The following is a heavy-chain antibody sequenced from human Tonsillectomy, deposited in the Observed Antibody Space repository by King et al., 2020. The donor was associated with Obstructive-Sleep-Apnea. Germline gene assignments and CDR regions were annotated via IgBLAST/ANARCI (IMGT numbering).Heavy chain of an antibody. CDR3: AREGMVRGVIIPNLYYYYGMDV. V-gene: IGHV3-74*01. Sequence: VQLVESGGGLVQPGGSLRLSCAASGFTFSSYWMHWVRQAPGKGLVWVSRINIDGSSTSDADSVKGRFTISRDNAKNTRDLQMNRLRAEDTAVYYCAREGMVRGVIIPNLYYYYGMDVWGQGTTVTVSS. D-gene: IGHD3-10*01. J-gene: IGHJ6*02. CDR1: GFTFSSYW. CDR2: INIDGSST.